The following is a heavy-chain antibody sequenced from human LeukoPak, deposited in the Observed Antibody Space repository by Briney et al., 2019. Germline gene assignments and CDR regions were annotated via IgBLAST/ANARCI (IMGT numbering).Heavy chain of an antibody. CDR3: ARGVATLADPPDY. V-gene: IGHV1-2*02. J-gene: IGHJ4*02. D-gene: IGHD5-12*01. CDR2: INPNSGGT. CDR1: GYTFTGYY. Sequence: GASVKVSCKASGYTFTGYYMHWVRQAPGQGLEWMGWINPNSGGTNCAQKFQGRVTMTRDTSISTAYMELSRLRSDDTAVYYCARGVATLADPPDYWGQGTLVTVSS.